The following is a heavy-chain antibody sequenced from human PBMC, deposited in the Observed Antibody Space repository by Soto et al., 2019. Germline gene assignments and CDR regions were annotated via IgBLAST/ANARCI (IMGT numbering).Heavy chain of an antibody. J-gene: IGHJ6*02. CDR3: AREKLPSRDDFWSGTNNYYYYGMDV. CDR2: IYYSGST. Sequence: QVQLQESGPGLVKPSETLSLTCTVSGGSISSYYWSWIRQPPGKGLEWIGYIYYSGSTNYNPSLKSRVTISVDTSKNQFSLKLSSVTAADTAVYYCAREKLPSRDDFWSGTNNYYYYGMDVWGQGTTVTVSS. CDR1: GGSISSYY. D-gene: IGHD3-3*01. V-gene: IGHV4-59*01.